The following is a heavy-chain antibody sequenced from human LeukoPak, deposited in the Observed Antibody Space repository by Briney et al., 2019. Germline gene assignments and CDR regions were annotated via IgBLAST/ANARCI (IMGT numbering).Heavy chain of an antibody. V-gene: IGHV3-23*01. J-gene: IGHJ4*02. CDR1: GFTFSSYA. CDR3: ASSNLHYSFDN. D-gene: IGHD2-8*01. CDR2: ISGSGGST. Sequence: GGSLRLSCAASGFTFSSYAMSWVRQAPGKGLEWVSAISGSGGSTYNADSVKGRFTISRDNSKNTLYLQMNSLRAEDTAVYYCASSNLHYSFDNWGQGTLVTVSS.